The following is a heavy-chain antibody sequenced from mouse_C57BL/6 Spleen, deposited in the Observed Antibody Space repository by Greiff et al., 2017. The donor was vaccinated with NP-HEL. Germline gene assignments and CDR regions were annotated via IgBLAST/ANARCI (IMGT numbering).Heavy chain of an antibody. Sequence: EVKLVESGGDLVKPGGSLKLSCAASGFTFSSYGMSWVRQTPDKRLEWVATISSGGSYTYYPDSVKGRFTISRDNAKNTLYLQMSSLKSEDTAMYYCARHYYGSSYCYFDYWGQGTTLTVSS. CDR2: ISSGGSYT. D-gene: IGHD1-1*01. CDR3: ARHYYGSSYCYFDY. V-gene: IGHV5-6*01. CDR1: GFTFSSYG. J-gene: IGHJ2*01.